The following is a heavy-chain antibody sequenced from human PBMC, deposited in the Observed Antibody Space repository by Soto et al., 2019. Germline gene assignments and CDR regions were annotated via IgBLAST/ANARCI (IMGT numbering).Heavy chain of an antibody. D-gene: IGHD6-13*01. Sequence: SETLSLTCTVSGGSISSGGYYWSWIRQHPGKGLEWIGYIYYSGSTYYNPSLKSRVTISVDTSKNQFSLKLSSVTAADTAVYYCARGGGIAAYFGMDVWGQGTTVTVSS. CDR2: IYYSGST. CDR3: ARGGGIAAYFGMDV. V-gene: IGHV4-31*03. J-gene: IGHJ6*02. CDR1: GGSISSGGYY.